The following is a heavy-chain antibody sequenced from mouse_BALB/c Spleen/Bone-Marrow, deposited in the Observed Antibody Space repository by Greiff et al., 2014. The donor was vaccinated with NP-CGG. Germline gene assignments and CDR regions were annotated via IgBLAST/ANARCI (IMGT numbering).Heavy chain of an antibody. Sequence: VQLQQSGPSLVKPSQTLSLTCSVTGDSITSGYWNWIRKFPGNKLEYMGYISYSGSTYYNPSLKSRISITRDTSKNQYYLQLXXXTTXDTATYYCARGRAMGFAYWGQGTLVTVSA. J-gene: IGHJ3*01. CDR3: ARGRAMGFAY. CDR1: GDSITSGY. CDR2: ISYSGST. D-gene: IGHD1-1*02. V-gene: IGHV3-8*02.